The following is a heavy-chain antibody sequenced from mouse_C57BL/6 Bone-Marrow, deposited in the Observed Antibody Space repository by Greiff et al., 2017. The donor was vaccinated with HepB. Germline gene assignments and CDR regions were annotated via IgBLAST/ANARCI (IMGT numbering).Heavy chain of an antibody. V-gene: IGHV1-72*01. CDR3: AREGGFSTTVAYYFDY. D-gene: IGHD1-1*01. Sequence: QVQLQQPGAELVKPGASVKLSCKASGYTFTSYWMHWVKQRPGRGLEWIGRIDPNSGGTKYNEKFKSKATLTVDKPSSTAYMQLSSLTSEDSAVYYCAREGGFSTTVAYYFDYWGQGTTLTVSS. CDR2: IDPNSGGT. J-gene: IGHJ2*01. CDR1: GYTFTSYW.